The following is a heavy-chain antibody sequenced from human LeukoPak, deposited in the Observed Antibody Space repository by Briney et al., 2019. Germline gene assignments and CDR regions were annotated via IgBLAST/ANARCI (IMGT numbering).Heavy chain of an antibody. CDR1: GYSFTSYW. J-gene: IGHJ3*02. Sequence: GESLKISCKGSGYSFTSYWIGWVRQMPGKGLEWMGIIYPGDSDTRYSPSFQGQVTISADKSISTAYLQWSSLKASDTAMCYCARQRHDYGDYGAFDIWGQGTMVTVSS. CDR2: IYPGDSDT. D-gene: IGHD4-17*01. CDR3: ARQRHDYGDYGAFDI. V-gene: IGHV5-51*01.